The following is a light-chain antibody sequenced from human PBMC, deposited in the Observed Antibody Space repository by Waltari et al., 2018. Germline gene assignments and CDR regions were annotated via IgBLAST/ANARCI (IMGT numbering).Light chain of an antibody. J-gene: IGKJ1*01. CDR3: QKYGSLPAT. Sequence: EIMLTQSPGTLSLSPGERATLSCRASQSISRYLAGYQQKPGQAPRLLIYDASTRATGIPDRFSGSGSGTDFSLTITRLEPEDFAVYYCQKYGSLPATFGQGTKVEIK. CDR1: QSISRY. CDR2: DAS. V-gene: IGKV3-20*01.